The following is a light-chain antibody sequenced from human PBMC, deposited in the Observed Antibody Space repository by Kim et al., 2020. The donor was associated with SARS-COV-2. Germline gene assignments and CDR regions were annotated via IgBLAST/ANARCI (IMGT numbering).Light chain of an antibody. CDR1: SSNIGNNY. CDR3: GTWDSSLSAWV. Sequence: GQKVTISCSGRSSNIGNNYVSWYQQLPGTAPKFLIYDNNKRPSGIPDRFSGSKSGTSATLGITGLQTGDEADYYCGTWDSSLSAWVFGGGTQLTVL. J-gene: IGLJ3*02. V-gene: IGLV1-51*01. CDR2: DNN.